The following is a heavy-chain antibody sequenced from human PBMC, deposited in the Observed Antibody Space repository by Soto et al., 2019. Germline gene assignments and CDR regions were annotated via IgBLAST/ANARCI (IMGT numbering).Heavy chain of an antibody. V-gene: IGHV1-3*01. J-gene: IGHJ6*02. CDR3: ARVDNQWLENVGYYYYGMDV. D-gene: IGHD6-19*01. CDR2: INAGNGNT. Sequence: ASVKVSCKASGYTFTSYAMHWVRQAPGQRLEWMGWINAGNGNTKYSQKFQGRVTITRDTSASTAYMELSSLRSEDTAVYYCARVDNQWLENVGYYYYGMDVWGQGTTVTVSS. CDR1: GYTFTSYA.